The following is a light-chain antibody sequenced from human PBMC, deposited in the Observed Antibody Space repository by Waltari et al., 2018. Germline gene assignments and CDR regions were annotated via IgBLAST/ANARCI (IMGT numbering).Light chain of an antibody. CDR3: QQYNSYWWT. V-gene: IGKV1-5*03. Sequence: DIQMTQSPSTLSASVGDRVTITCRASRSISTWVAWYQQKPGTAPKLLISKASSLESGVPSRFSGSRSGTDFTLTISSLQPEDFATYYCQQYNSYWWTFGQGTKVEIK. CDR1: RSISTW. CDR2: KAS. J-gene: IGKJ1*01.